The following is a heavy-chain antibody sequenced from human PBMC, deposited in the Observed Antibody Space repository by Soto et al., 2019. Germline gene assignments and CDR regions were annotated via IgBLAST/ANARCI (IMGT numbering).Heavy chain of an antibody. V-gene: IGHV1-18*01. CDR3: ARGGGDYGGSGWFDP. CDR1: GYTLTSYG. D-gene: IGHD3-10*01. Sequence: QVQLVQSGAAVKKPGASVKVSCKASGYTLTSYGISWVRQAPGQGLEGMGRISAYNGNTNYAQKLQGRVTMTTDTSTSRAYMELRGLRSDDTAVYYCARGGGDYGGSGWFDPWGQGTLVTVSS. J-gene: IGHJ5*02. CDR2: ISAYNGNT.